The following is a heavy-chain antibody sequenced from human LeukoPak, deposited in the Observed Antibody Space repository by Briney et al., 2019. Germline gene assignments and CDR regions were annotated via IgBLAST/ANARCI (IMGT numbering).Heavy chain of an antibody. Sequence: SETLSLTCTVSGGSISSGGYYWSWIRQHPGKGLEWIGYIYYSGSTYYNPSLKSRVTISVDTSKNQFSLKLSSVTAADTAVYYCAREQKNGGDYLFDYWGQGTLVTVS. CDR1: GGSISSGGYY. CDR3: AREQKNGGDYLFDY. CDR2: IYYSGST. J-gene: IGHJ4*02. V-gene: IGHV4-31*03. D-gene: IGHD4-17*01.